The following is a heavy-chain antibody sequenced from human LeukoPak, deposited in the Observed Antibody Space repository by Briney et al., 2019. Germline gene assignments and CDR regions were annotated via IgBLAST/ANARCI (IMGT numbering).Heavy chain of an antibody. CDR1: GYTFTSYD. CDR2: MNPNSGNT. J-gene: IGHJ4*02. CDR3: ARGADYGGNPTPTPDTIDY. D-gene: IGHD4-23*01. V-gene: IGHV1-8*01. Sequence: ASVTVSCKASGYTFTSYDINWVRQATGQGLEWMGWMNPNSGNTGYAQKFQGRVTMTRNTSISTAYMELSSLRSEDTAVYYCARGADYGGNPTPTPDTIDYWGQGTLVTVSS.